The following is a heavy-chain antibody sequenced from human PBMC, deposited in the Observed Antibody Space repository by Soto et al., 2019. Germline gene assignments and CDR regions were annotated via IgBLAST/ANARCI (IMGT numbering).Heavy chain of an antibody. V-gene: IGHV4-34*01. J-gene: IGHJ3*02. CDR2: INHSGST. Sequence: SETLSLTCAVYGGSFSGYYWSWIRQPPGKGLEWIGEINHSGSTNYNPSLKSRVTISVDTSKNQFSLKLSSVTAADTAVYYCARVRPVVAAIFYLSAPSSNAFDIWGQGTMVT. CDR3: ARVRPVVAAIFYLSAPSSNAFDI. D-gene: IGHD2-15*01. CDR1: GGSFSGYY.